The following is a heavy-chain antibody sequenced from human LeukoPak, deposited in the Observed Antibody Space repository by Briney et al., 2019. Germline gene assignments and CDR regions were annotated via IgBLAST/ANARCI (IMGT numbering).Heavy chain of an antibody. CDR2: ISVSSGST. J-gene: IGHJ4*02. V-gene: IGHV3-23*01. CDR3: AKSEGGTSRRPFDY. Sequence: PGGSLRLSCAASGFTLSNYVMSWVRQAPGKGLEWVSIISVSSGSTYYADSVKGRFTISRDNSKNTLYLQMNSLIAEDTAVYYCAKSEGGTSRRPFDYWGQGTLVTVSS. CDR1: GFTLSNYV. D-gene: IGHD2-2*01.